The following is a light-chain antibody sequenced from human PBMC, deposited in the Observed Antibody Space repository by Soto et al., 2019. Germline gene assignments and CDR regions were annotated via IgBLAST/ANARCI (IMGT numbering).Light chain of an antibody. CDR1: QSVSSY. Sequence: IVVTQAPGTLTLSPGERATLSCRGSQSVSSYLAWYQQKPGQAPRLLIYGASTRATGIPARFSGSGSGTDFTLTIRRLEPEDFAVYYCQQYGSSPPVTFGQGNKVDIK. V-gene: IGKV3-20*01. CDR3: QQYGSSPPVT. J-gene: IGKJ1*01. CDR2: GAS.